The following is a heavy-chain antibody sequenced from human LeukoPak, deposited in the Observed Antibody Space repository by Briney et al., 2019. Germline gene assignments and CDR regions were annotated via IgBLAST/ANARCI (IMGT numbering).Heavy chain of an antibody. CDR2: IYPDDSDT. CDR3: ARKGRSTDVIFD. D-gene: IGHD2-8*01. J-gene: IGHJ4*02. Sequence: GESLKISCKGSGYTFSTYRIGWVRQMPGKGLEWMGIIYPDDSDTRYRPSFQGQVTISADKSITTAYLQWNSLRASDTATYYCARKGRSTDVIFDWGQGTLVTVSS. V-gene: IGHV5-51*01. CDR1: GYTFSTYR.